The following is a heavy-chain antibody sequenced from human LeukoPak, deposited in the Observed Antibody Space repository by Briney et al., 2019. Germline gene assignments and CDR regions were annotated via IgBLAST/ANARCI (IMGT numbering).Heavy chain of an antibody. J-gene: IGHJ3*01. D-gene: IGHD3-10*01. CDR3: ARWGRIRETMFAFDV. CDR2: IYHSGET. V-gene: IGHV4-59*11. CDR1: GGSMSPHY. Sequence: SETLSLTCTVSGGSMSPHYCTWIRQSPGKGLEWIGYIYHSGETNFDPSLRSRVTISIDRTMSQFSLSLSSVTAADTAVYLCARWGRIRETMFAFDVWGQGTTVTVSS.